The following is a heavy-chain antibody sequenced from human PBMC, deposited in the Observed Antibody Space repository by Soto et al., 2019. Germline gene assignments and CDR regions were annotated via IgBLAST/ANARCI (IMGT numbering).Heavy chain of an antibody. CDR2: ISSNSAYI. CDR3: TRDASRDSSARGWFDP. D-gene: IGHD6-13*01. Sequence: ESLRLSCAASGFTFRSFTMNWVRQAPGKGLEWVSTISSNSAYIYYTDALRGRFTISRDNAKNSLHLQMNSLRAEDTAVYYCTRDASRDSSARGWFDPWGPGTLVTVSS. J-gene: IGHJ5*02. CDR1: GFTFRSFT. V-gene: IGHV3-21*01.